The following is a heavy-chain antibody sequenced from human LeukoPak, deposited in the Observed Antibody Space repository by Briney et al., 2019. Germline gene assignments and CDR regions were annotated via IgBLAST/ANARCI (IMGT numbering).Heavy chain of an antibody. V-gene: IGHV3-7*01. Sequence: GGSLRLSCAASGFTFSSYWMSWVRQAPGKGLEWVANIKQDGSEKYYVDSVKGRFTISRDNAKNSLYLQMNSLRAEDTAVYYCARGNTKRITIFGVVIPRPYFDYWGQGTLVTVSS. J-gene: IGHJ4*02. CDR1: GFTFSSYW. CDR2: IKQDGSEK. D-gene: IGHD3-3*01. CDR3: ARGNTKRITIFGVVIPRPYFDY.